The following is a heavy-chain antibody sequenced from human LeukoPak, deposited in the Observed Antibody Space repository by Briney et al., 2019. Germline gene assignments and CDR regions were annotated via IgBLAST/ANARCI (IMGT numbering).Heavy chain of an antibody. D-gene: IGHD1-14*01. Sequence: SSETLSLTCTVSGGSVSSGSYYWSWIRQPPGKGLEWIGYIYYSGSTNYNPSLKSRVTISVDTSKNQFSLKLSSVTAADTAVYYCARGGRKGFDPWGQGTLVTVSS. CDR1: GGSVSSGSYY. J-gene: IGHJ5*02. CDR3: ARGGRKGFDP. V-gene: IGHV4-61*01. CDR2: IYYSGST.